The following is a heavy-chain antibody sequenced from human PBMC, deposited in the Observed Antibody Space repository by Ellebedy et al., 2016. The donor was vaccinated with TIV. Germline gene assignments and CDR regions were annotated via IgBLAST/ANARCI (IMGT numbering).Heavy chain of an antibody. CDR1: DDSISSSSYS. CDR3: ARRHCVSTSCYGGGFDY. J-gene: IGHJ4*02. V-gene: IGHV4-39*01. D-gene: IGHD2-2*01. Sequence: GSLRLSXTVSDDSISSSSYSWGWIRQPPGKGLEYIGNIYYSGNTYYNPSLKSRVTISVDTSKNQFSLKLSSVTAADTAVYYCARRHCVSTSCYGGGFDYWGQGALVTVSS. CDR2: IYYSGNT.